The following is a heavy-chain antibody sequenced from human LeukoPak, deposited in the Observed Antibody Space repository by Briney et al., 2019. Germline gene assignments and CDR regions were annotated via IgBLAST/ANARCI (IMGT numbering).Heavy chain of an antibody. Sequence: SETLSLTCTVSGGSISSSSYYWGWIRQPPGKGLEWIGRIYYSGSTYYNPSLKSRVTISVDTSKNQFSLKLSSVTAADTAVYYCARTPSYYDILTGYSFGDYYFDYWGQGTLVTVSS. CDR2: IYYSGST. V-gene: IGHV4-39*01. CDR1: GGSISSSSYY. CDR3: ARTPSYYDILTGYSFGDYYFDY. J-gene: IGHJ4*02. D-gene: IGHD3-9*01.